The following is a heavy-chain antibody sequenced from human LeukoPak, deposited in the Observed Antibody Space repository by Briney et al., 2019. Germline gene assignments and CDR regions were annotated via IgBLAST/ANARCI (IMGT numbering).Heavy chain of an antibody. Sequence: SETLSLTCTVSGGSISSSSYYWGWIRQPPVKGREWIGRIYYSGSTYYNPSLKSRVTISVDTSKNQFSLKLSSVTAADTAVYYCARRGSYSAGDYWGQGTLVTVSS. CDR2: IYYSGST. J-gene: IGHJ4*02. D-gene: IGHD1-26*01. CDR3: ARRGSYSAGDY. V-gene: IGHV4-39*01. CDR1: GGSISSSSYY.